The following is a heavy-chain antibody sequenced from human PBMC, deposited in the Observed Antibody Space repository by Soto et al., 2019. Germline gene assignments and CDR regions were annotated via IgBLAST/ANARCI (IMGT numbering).Heavy chain of an antibody. CDR3: ARGGLLPDY. J-gene: IGHJ4*02. CDR1: GGSISRVGCS. V-gene: IGHV4-30-2*01. CDR2: ISHSEST. D-gene: IGHD6-19*01. Sequence: SGPLSLTCAVSGGSISRVGCSRSWIRQPPGKGLEWIGYISHSESTYYNPSLKSRVTISVDRSKNQFSLKLSSVTAADTAVYYCARGGLLPDYWGQGTLVTRSS.